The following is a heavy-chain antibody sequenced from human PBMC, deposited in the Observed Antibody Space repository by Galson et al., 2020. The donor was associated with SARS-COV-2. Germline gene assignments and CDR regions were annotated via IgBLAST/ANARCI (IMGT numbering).Heavy chain of an antibody. CDR3: ARGVVVVAGRFFDY. CDR2: ISGSGGTI. D-gene: IGHD2-15*01. V-gene: IGHV3-48*03. J-gene: IGHJ4*02. CDR1: GFTFSSSE. Sequence: GESLKISCAASGFTFSSSEMNWVRQAPGRNLEWVSFISGSGGTIYYADSVKGRFTISRDNAKNSLYLQMNSLRAEDTAVYYCARGVVVVAGRFFDYWGRGTLVTVSS.